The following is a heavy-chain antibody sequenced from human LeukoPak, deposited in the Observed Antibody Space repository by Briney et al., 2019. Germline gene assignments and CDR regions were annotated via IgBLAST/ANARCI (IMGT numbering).Heavy chain of an antibody. V-gene: IGHV3-23*01. CDR3: AKEGNTAMAFDY. Sequence: GGSLRLSCAASGFTFRISWMSWVRQAPGKGLEWVSGISGSGGSTSYADSVKGRFTISRDKSKNTLYLQMNSLRAEDTAVYYCAKEGNTAMAFDYWGQGTLVTVSS. J-gene: IGHJ4*02. D-gene: IGHD5-18*01. CDR1: GFTFRISW. CDR2: ISGSGGST.